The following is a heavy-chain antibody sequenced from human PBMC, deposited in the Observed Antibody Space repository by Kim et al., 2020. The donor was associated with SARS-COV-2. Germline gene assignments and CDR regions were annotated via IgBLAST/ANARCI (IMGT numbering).Heavy chain of an antibody. CDR1: GFTFSSYG. D-gene: IGHD3-22*01. CDR3: ASYYYDSSGYIPDWYFDL. J-gene: IGHJ2*01. CDR2: ISYDGSNK. Sequence: GGSLRLSCAASGFTFSSYGMHWVRQAPGKGLEWVAVISYDGSNKYYADSVKGRFTISRDNCKNTLYLQMNSLRAEDTAVYYCASYYYDSSGYIPDWYFDLWGRGTLVTVSS. V-gene: IGHV3-33*05.